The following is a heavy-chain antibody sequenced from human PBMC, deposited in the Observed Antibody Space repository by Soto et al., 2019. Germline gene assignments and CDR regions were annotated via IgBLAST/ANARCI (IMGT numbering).Heavy chain of an antibody. V-gene: IGHV4-39*01. CDR2: IYYSGST. CDR3: ARHGANVPYYDFWSGYYYPFDY. CDR1: GGSISSSSYY. D-gene: IGHD3-3*01. J-gene: IGHJ4*02. Sequence: SETLSLTCTVSGGSISSSSYYWGWIRQPPGKGLEWIGSIYYSGSTYYNPSLKSRVTISVDTSKNQFSLKLSSVTAADTAVYYCARHGANVPYYDFWSGYYYPFDYWGQGTLVTVSS.